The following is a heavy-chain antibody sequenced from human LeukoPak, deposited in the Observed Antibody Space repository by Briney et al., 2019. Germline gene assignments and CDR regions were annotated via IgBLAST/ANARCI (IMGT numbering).Heavy chain of an antibody. CDR1: GFTFSSYG. Sequence: TGGSLRLSCAASGFTFSSYGMHWVRQAPGKGLEWVAVIWYDGSNKYYADSVKGRFTISRDISKNTLYLQMNSLRAEDTAVYYCARVSGTVAGPFDYWGQGTLVTVSS. J-gene: IGHJ4*02. CDR3: ARVSGTVAGPFDY. CDR2: IWYDGSNK. D-gene: IGHD6-19*01. V-gene: IGHV3-33*01.